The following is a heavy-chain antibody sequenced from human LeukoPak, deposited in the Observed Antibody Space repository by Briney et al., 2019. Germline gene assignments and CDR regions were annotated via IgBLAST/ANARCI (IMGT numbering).Heavy chain of an antibody. CDR1: GASITTGAHF. CDR3: ARGATYNGRNGLFDP. V-gene: IGHV4-31*03. CDR2: IHYRGST. J-gene: IGHJ5*02. D-gene: IGHD2-8*01. Sequence: SETLSLTCTVSGASITTGAHFWVWIRQLPGQSLEFIGYIHYRGSTFYNPSLATRVTISLDTSADQFSLSLSSVTAADTAVYYCARGATYNGRNGLFDPWGQGTLVTVSS.